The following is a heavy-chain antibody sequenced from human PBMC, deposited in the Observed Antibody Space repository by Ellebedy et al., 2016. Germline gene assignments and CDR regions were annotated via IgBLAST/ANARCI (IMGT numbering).Heavy chain of an antibody. J-gene: IGHJ4*02. V-gene: IGHV3-30*03. D-gene: IGHD3-22*01. Sequence: GESLKISXAASGFTFSSYGMHWVRQAPGKGLEWVAVISYDGSNKYYADSVKGRFTISRDNSKNTLYLQMNSLRAEDTAVYYCARDTVPNYYDSSGLNQPDWGQGTLVTVSS. CDR2: ISYDGSNK. CDR3: ARDTVPNYYDSSGLNQPD. CDR1: GFTFSSYG.